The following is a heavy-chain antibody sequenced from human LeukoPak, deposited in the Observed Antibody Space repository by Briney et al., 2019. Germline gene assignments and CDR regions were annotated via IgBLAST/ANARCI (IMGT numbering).Heavy chain of an antibody. V-gene: IGHV4-30-4*08. D-gene: IGHD6-13*01. CDR1: GGSISSGDYY. CDR2: IYYSGST. Sequence: SETLSLTCTVSGGSISSGDYYWSWIRQPRGKGLEWIGYIYYSGSTYYNPSLKSRVTISVDTSKNQFSLKLSSVTAADTAVYYCARGYSSSWPFDYWGQGTLVTVSS. J-gene: IGHJ4*02. CDR3: ARGYSSSWPFDY.